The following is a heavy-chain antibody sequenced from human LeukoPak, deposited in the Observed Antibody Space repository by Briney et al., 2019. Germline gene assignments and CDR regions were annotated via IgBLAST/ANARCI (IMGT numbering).Heavy chain of an antibody. D-gene: IGHD1-26*01. V-gene: IGHV4-39*01. CDR3: ARQGAGGRAFDI. Sequence: SETLSLTCTVSGGSISSSSDYWGWIRQPPGKGLEWIGTIYYSGSTYYKPSLKSRVTLSVATSKHQFSLRLSSVTAADTALYYCARQGAGGRAFDIWGQGTMVTVSS. J-gene: IGHJ3*02. CDR1: GGSISSSSDY. CDR2: IYYSGST.